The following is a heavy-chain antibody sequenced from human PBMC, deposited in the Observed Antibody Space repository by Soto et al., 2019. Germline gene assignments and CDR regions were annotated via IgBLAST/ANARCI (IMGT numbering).Heavy chain of an antibody. V-gene: IGHV3-21*01. CDR1: GFTFSSYS. CDR2: ISSSSSYI. J-gene: IGHJ4*02. Sequence: GGSLRLSCAASGFTFSSYSMNWVRQAPGKGLEWVSSISSSSSYIYYADSVKGRFTISRDNAKNSLYLQMNSLRAEETAVYYCARLGRDDYGDYELTSFSGYWGQGTLVTVSS. CDR3: ARLGRDDYGDYELTSFSGY. D-gene: IGHD4-17*01.